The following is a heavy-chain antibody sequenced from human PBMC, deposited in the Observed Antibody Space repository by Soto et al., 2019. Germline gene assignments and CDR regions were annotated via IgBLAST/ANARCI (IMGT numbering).Heavy chain of an antibody. J-gene: IGHJ4*02. CDR3: TRIIYSSFDY. CDR1: GGSISSGGYY. D-gene: IGHD5-18*01. Sequence: SSETLSLTCTVSGGSISSGGYYWSWIRQYPGKGLEWIGYIYNSGNTYYNPSLRGRVTISVDTSKNQFSLELSSVTAADTAVYYCTRIIYSSFDYSGQGTLVTVSS. V-gene: IGHV4-31*03. CDR2: IYNSGNT.